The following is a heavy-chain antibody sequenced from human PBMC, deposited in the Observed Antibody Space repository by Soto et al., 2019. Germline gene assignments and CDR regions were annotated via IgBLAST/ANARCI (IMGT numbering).Heavy chain of an antibody. V-gene: IGHV3-23*01. Sequence: GGSLRLSCAASGFTFNYFAMHWVRQAPGKGLEWVSGISRHSGSTYYADSVKGRFTISRDNSKNTLYLQMNSLRAEDTAVYYRAKDSRYSYGPFDYWGQGTLVTVSS. J-gene: IGHJ4*02. D-gene: IGHD5-18*01. CDR1: GFTFNYFA. CDR2: ISRHSGST. CDR3: AKDSRYSYGPFDY.